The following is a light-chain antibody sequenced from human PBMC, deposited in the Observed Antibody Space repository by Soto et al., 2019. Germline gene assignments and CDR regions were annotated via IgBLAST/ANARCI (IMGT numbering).Light chain of an antibody. CDR3: QRYGSSPPYT. Sequence: EIVWTQSQGTLSLSPGERATLSCRASQSVSSSYLAWYQQKPGQAPRLLIYGASSRATGIPDRFSGSGSGKDFTLTISRLEPEDFAVYYCQRYGSSPPYTFGQGTQLEIK. V-gene: IGKV3-20*01. CDR1: QSVSSSY. J-gene: IGKJ2*01. CDR2: GAS.